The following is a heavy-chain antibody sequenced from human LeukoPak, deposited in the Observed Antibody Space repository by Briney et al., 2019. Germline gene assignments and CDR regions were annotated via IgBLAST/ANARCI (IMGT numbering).Heavy chain of an antibody. Sequence: PGGSLRLSCAASGFTFSSYAMSWVRQAPGKGLEWVSAISGSGGSTYYADSVKGRFTISRDNSKNTLYLQMNSLRAEDTAMYYCARDLSRGKSGWYDYWGQGTLVTVSS. CDR1: GFTFSSYA. V-gene: IGHV3-23*01. D-gene: IGHD6-19*01. J-gene: IGHJ4*02. CDR3: ARDLSRGKSGWYDY. CDR2: ISGSGGST.